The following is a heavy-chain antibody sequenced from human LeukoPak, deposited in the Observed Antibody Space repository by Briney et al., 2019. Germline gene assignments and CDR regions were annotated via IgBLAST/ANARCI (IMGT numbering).Heavy chain of an antibody. V-gene: IGHV1-18*01. CDR1: GYTLTSYG. CDR3: ARWRYCTNGVCYRYFDY. D-gene: IGHD2-8*01. CDR2: ISAYNGNT. Sequence: ASVKVSCKASGYTLTSYGISWVRQAPGQGLEWMGWISAYNGNTNYAQKLQGRVTMTTDTSTSTAYMELRSLRSDDTAVYYCARWRYCTNGVCYRYFDYWGQGTLVTVSS. J-gene: IGHJ4*02.